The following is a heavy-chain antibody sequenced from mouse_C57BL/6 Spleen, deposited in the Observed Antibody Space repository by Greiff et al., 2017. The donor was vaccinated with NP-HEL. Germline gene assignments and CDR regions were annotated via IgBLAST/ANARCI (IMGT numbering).Heavy chain of an antibody. CDR1: GFTFSDYG. CDR2: ISSGSSTI. Sequence: VQLKESGGGLVKPGGSLKLSCAASGFTFSDYGMHWVRQAPEKGLEWVAYISSGSSTIYYVDTVKGRFTIARDNAKNTLFLQMTSLRSEDTAMYYCARILRYYYAMDYWGQGTSVTVSS. V-gene: IGHV5-17*01. D-gene: IGHD1-1*01. CDR3: ARILRYYYAMDY. J-gene: IGHJ4*01.